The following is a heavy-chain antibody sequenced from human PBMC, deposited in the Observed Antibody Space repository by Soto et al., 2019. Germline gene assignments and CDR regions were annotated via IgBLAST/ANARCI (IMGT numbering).Heavy chain of an antibody. CDR1: GFTFSSYS. CDR3: ASPRGGSMCSPGHYYYGMDV. D-gene: IGHD2-2*01. Sequence: PGGSLRLSCAASGFTFSSYSMNWVRQAPGKGLEYVSGISPIGDSTYYANSVKGRFTISRDNSKNTLYLQMGSLRAEDMAVYYCASPRGGSMCSPGHYYYGMDVWGQGTTVTVSS. CDR2: ISPIGDST. V-gene: IGHV3-64*01. J-gene: IGHJ6*02.